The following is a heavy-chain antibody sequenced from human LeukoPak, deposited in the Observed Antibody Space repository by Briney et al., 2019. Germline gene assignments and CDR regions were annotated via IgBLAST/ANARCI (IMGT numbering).Heavy chain of an antibody. CDR3: ARNQQLGGHSYYYGMDV. D-gene: IGHD3-16*01. V-gene: IGHV3-23*01. Sequence: GGSLRLSCVGSGFTSIAYALTWARQAPGKGLEWVSGISGGGVTTYYADSVKGRFTISRDNSKNTLYLQMNSLRPDDTAIYYCARNQQLGGHSYYYGMDVWGQGTTVTVSS. J-gene: IGHJ6*02. CDR1: GFTSIAYA. CDR2: ISGGGVTT.